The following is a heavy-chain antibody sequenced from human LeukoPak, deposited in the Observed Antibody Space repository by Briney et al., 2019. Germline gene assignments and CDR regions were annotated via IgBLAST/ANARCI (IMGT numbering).Heavy chain of an antibody. V-gene: IGHV4-39*01. D-gene: IGHD3-9*01. CDR3: ARLILTGYLYYFDY. CDR2: IYYSGST. J-gene: IGHJ4*02. CDR1: GGSISSSSYY. Sequence: PSETLSLTCTVSGGSISSSSYYWGWIRQPPGKGLEWIGSIYYSGSTYYNPSLKSRVTISVDTSKNQFSLKLSSVTAADTAVYYCARLILTGYLYYFDYRGQGTLVTVSS.